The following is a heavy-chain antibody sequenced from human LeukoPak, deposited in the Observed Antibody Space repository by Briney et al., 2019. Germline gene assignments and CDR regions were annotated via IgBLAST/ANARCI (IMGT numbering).Heavy chain of an antibody. D-gene: IGHD6-19*01. CDR3: ARDNLIAVAGLDAFDI. CDR1: GFTFSSYS. J-gene: IGHJ3*02. V-gene: IGHV3-48*04. Sequence: GGSLRLSCAASGFTFSSYSMNWVRQAPGKGLEWVSYISSSSSTIYYADSVKGRFTISRDNAKNSLYLQMNSLRAEDTAVYYCARDNLIAVAGLDAFDIWGQGTMVTVSS. CDR2: ISSSSSTI.